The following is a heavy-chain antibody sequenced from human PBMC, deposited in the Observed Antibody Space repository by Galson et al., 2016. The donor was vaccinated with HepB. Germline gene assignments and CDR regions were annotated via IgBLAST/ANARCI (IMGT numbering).Heavy chain of an antibody. D-gene: IGHD3-3*01. CDR2: ISGDGTGT. J-gene: IGHJ6*02. Sequence: SLRLSCAASGFTFSIYAMSWVRQAPGKGLEWVSAISGDGTGTYYAGSVQGRFTSSRDNSKNMLYLQMNSLRAEDTAVYYCARDSPLDVLRFLEWFSPYGMDVWGQGTTVTVSS. V-gene: IGHV3-23*01. CDR3: ARDSPLDVLRFLEWFSPYGMDV. CDR1: GFTFSIYA.